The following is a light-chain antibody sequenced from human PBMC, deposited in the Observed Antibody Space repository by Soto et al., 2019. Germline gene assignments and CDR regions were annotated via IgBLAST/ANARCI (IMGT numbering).Light chain of an antibody. CDR1: QDITSW. V-gene: IGKV1-12*01. CDR2: AAS. Sequence: DIQMTQSPSSVSASVGDRVTISCRASQDITSWLAWYQQKPGKAPKLLIYAASTLQSGVPSRFSGSGSGTDFTLTISNLQPEDFATYYCQQATSFPRTFGQGTKVEIK. CDR3: QQATSFPRT. J-gene: IGKJ1*01.